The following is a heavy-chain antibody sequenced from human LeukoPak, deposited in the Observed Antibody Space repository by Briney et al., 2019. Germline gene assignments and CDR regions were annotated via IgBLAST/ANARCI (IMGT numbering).Heavy chain of an antibody. V-gene: IGHV4-34*01. Sequence: SETLSLTCAVYGGSFSGHYWSWIRQPPGKGLEWIGEINHRGSTNYNPSLKRRVTISVDTSKNQFSLKLSSVTAADTAVYYCARRTGIVVVPAVTDWFDPWGQGTLVTVSS. CDR1: GGSFSGHY. CDR3: ARRTGIVVVPAVTDWFDP. CDR2: INHRGST. D-gene: IGHD2-2*01. J-gene: IGHJ5*02.